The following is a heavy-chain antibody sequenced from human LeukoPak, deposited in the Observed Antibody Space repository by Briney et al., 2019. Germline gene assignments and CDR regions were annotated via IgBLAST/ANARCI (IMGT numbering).Heavy chain of an antibody. CDR2: IYTSGST. V-gene: IGHV4-4*07. D-gene: IGHD3-3*01. J-gene: IGHJ4*02. CDR1: GGSMSSYF. CDR3: ARKRKGAYEFDY. Sequence: SETLSLTCTVSGGSMSSYFWSWIRQPAGKGLEWIGRIYTSGSTNYNPSLMSRVTMSVDTSTHQFSLKLSSLTPAHTAVYYCARKRKGAYEFDYWGQGTLVTVSS.